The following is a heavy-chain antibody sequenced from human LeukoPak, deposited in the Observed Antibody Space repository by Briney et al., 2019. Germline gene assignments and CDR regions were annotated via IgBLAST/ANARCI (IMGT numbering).Heavy chain of an antibody. CDR2: ISSSGSTI. Sequence: GGSLRLSCAASGFTFSSYEMNWVRQAPGKGLEWVSYISSSGSTIYYADSVKGRFTISRDNAKNSLYLQMNSLRAEDTAVYYCARAKYSSIWYWDNWFDPWGQGTLVTVSS. CDR3: ARAKYSSIWYWDNWFDP. D-gene: IGHD6-13*01. V-gene: IGHV3-48*03. CDR1: GFTFSSYE. J-gene: IGHJ5*02.